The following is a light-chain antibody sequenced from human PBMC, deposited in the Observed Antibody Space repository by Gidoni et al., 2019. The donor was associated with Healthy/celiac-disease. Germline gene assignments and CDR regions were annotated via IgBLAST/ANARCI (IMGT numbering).Light chain of an antibody. CDR3: CSHTTGSTYV. V-gene: IGLV2-14*01. Sequence: QSALTQPASVSGSPGQSITISCTGTSSDVGGYTYVSWYQQHPGKAPKIMIYEVSNRPSGISNRFSGSKSGNTASLTISGLQPEDEADYYCCSHTTGSTYVFGTGTRVTVL. CDR1: SSDVGGYTY. J-gene: IGLJ1*01. CDR2: EVS.